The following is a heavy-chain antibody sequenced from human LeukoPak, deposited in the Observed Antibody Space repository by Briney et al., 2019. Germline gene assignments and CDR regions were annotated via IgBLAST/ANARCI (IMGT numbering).Heavy chain of an antibody. CDR3: ASTSEGYCSGGSCYATPYFDY. J-gene: IGHJ4*02. CDR2: IYYSGST. D-gene: IGHD2-15*01. Sequence: PSETLSLTCTVSGGSISSYYWSWIRQPLGKELEWIGYIYYSGSTNYNPSLKSRVTISVDTSKNQFSLKLSSVTAADTAVYYCASTSEGYCSGGSCYATPYFDYWGQGTLVTVSS. V-gene: IGHV4-59*01. CDR1: GGSISSYY.